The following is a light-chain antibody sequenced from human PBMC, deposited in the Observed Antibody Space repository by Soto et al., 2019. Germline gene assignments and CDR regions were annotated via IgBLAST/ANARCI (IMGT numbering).Light chain of an antibody. CDR3: QQTYRPPFT. Sequence: DIQMTQAPSSLSASVGDRVTITCRASHTFSSFLTWYQHKRGKPPTPLIYGAFNLRSGVPSRFAGSGGGAEFRLTISSLQPGDFSTDYFQQTYRPPFTFGQGTRLQLK. CDR2: GAF. CDR1: HTFSSF. J-gene: IGKJ2*01. V-gene: IGKV1-39*01.